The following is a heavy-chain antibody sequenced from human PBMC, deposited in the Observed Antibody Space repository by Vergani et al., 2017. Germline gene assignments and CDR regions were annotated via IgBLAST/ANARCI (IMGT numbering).Heavy chain of an antibody. J-gene: IGHJ3*01. V-gene: IGHV3-23*01. CDR3: AKVCGSTSCPYGGGAFDV. D-gene: IGHD2-2*01. Sequence: DVQLLESGGGLIQPGGSLRLSCAASGFTFNSYAMTWVRQAPGKGLEWVSGINNNGGSTYYADSVKGRLTNARDKSKNTLYLQMTDLRAEDTATDYCAKVCGSTSCPYGGGAFDVCFDGTMVAVSS. CDR1: GFTFNSYA. CDR2: INNNGGST.